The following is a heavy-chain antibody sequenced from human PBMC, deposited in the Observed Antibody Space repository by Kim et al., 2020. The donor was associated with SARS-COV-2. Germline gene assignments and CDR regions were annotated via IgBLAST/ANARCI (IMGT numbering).Heavy chain of an antibody. CDR1: GYSFTSYW. D-gene: IGHD6-13*01. J-gene: IGHJ4*02. Sequence: GESLKISCKGSGYSFTSYWISWVRQMPGKGLEWMGRIDPSDSYTNYSPSFQGHVTISADKSISTAYLQWSSLKASDTAMYYCHGGPGIAAADSDYWGQGTLVTVSS. V-gene: IGHV5-10-1*01. CDR2: IDPSDSYT. CDR3: HGGPGIAAADSDY.